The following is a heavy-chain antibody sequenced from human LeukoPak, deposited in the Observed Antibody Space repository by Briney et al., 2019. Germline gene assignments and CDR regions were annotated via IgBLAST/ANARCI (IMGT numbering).Heavy chain of an antibody. J-gene: IGHJ4*02. CDR1: GGSMSSYY. CDR3: ARRSPITPNYFDY. V-gene: IGHV4-59*08. CDR2: IYYSGST. D-gene: IGHD1-14*01. Sequence: PSETLSLTCTVSGGSMSSYYWSWIRQPPGKGLEWIGYIYYSGSTNYNPSLKSRVTISVDASKNQFSLKLSSVTAADTAMYYCARRSPITPNYFDYWGQGTLVTVSS.